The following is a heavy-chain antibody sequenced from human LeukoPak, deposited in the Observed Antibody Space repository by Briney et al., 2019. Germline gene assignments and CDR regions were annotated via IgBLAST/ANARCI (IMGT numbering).Heavy chain of an antibody. CDR3: AKSVGWVKYYFDY. CDR2: ISGSGGVK. CDR1: GITFNNYA. D-gene: IGHD6-19*01. Sequence: GGSLRLSCAASGITFNNYAMSWVRQAPGKGLEWVSDISGSGGVKHYADSVKGRFTISRDNSKNTLYLQMNRLRAEDTAVYYCAKSVGWVKYYFDYWGQGTLVTVSS. V-gene: IGHV3-23*01. J-gene: IGHJ4*02.